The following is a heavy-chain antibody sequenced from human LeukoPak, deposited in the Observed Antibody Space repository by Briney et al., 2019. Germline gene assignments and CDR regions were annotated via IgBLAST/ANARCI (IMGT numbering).Heavy chain of an antibody. CDR1: GFTLSSYA. CDR3: AREKETLLSITMVRGLIRRHYYMDV. D-gene: IGHD3-10*01. V-gene: IGHV3-64*01. Sequence: GGSLRLSCAASGFTLSSYAMHWVRQAPGKGLEYVSAISSNGGSTYYANSVKGRFTISRDNAKNSLYLQMNSLRAEDTAVYYCAREKETLLSITMVRGLIRRHYYMDVWGKGTTVTISS. J-gene: IGHJ6*03. CDR2: ISSNGGST.